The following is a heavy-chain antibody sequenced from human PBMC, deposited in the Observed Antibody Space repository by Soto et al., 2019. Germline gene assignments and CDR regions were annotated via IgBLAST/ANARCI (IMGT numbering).Heavy chain of an antibody. CDR2: ISGPGSTI. D-gene: IGHD3-10*01. CDR3: AKMLTMVRGVTGLRDFDF. J-gene: IGHJ4*02. V-gene: IGHV3-23*01. CDR1: GFSFSNYA. Sequence: EVQLLEAGGYLIQPGGSLRLSCAASGFSFSNYAMSWVRQAPGQGLEWLSAISGPGSTIYYADSVKGRFTISRDNSKNTLYLQMNSLTGEDTAVYYCAKMLTMVRGVTGLRDFDFWGQGTLVTVSS.